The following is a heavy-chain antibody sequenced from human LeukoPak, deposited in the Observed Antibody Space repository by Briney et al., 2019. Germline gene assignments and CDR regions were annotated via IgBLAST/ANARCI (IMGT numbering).Heavy chain of an antibody. CDR1: GYTFTSYA. J-gene: IGHJ4*02. Sequence: ASVKVSCKASGYTFTSYAMHWVRQAPGQRLEWMGWINAGNGNTKYSQKFQGRVTITRDTSASTAYMELSSLRSEDTAVYYCARDEGLDYDSSGYSDYWGQGTLVTVSS. CDR3: ARDEGLDYDSSGYSDY. CDR2: INAGNGNT. D-gene: IGHD3-22*01. V-gene: IGHV1-3*01.